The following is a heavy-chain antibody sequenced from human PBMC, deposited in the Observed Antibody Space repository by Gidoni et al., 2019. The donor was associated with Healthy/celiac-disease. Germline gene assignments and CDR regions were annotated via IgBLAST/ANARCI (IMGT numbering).Heavy chain of an antibody. V-gene: IGHV3-21*01. J-gene: IGHJ5*02. CDR2: ISSSSSYI. CDR1: GFTFSSYS. D-gene: IGHD6-19*01. CDR3: AREPGIAVAGFDP. Sequence: EVQLVEYGGGLVKPGGSLTVSCAAAGFTFSSYSMNWVRQAPGKGLEWVSSISSSSSYINYADSVKGRFTISRDNAKNSLYLQMNSLRAEDTAVYYCAREPGIAVAGFDPWGQGTLVTVSS.